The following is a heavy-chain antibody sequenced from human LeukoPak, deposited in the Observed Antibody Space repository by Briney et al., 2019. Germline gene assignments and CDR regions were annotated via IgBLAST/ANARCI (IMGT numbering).Heavy chain of an antibody. D-gene: IGHD6-13*01. CDR2: IWYDGSNK. CDR3: AGDGRRVAAAGTWFDP. CDR1: GFTFSSYG. J-gene: IGHJ5*02. Sequence: GRSLRLSCAASGFTFSSYGMHWVRQAPGKGLEWVAVIWYDGSNKYYADSVKGRFTISRDNSKNTLYLQMNSLRAEDTAVYYCAGDGRRVAAAGTWFDPWGQGTLVTVSS. V-gene: IGHV3-33*01.